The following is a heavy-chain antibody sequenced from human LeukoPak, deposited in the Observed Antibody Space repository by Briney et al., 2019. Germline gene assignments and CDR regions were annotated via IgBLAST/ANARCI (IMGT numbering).Heavy chain of an antibody. CDR3: ATAGEWSGSSPLGVFDI. CDR1: GASISHYF. J-gene: IGHJ3*02. Sequence: SETLSLTCTVSGASISHYFFQWIRQPPGRGLEWVGYMFYSGSTNYNPSLKNRVSMSIDTSKSQVSLNLYSVTAADTALYYCATAGEWSGSSPLGVFDIWGQGAMVTVSS. D-gene: IGHD3-10*01. V-gene: IGHV4-59*01. CDR2: MFYSGST.